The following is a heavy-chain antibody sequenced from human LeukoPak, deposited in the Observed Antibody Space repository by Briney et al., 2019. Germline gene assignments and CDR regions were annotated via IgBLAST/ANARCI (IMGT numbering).Heavy chain of an antibody. D-gene: IGHD3-22*01. CDR1: GFSLSTSGVG. V-gene: IGHV2-5*01. Sequence: KESGPTLVKPTQTLTLTCTFSGFSLSTSGVGVGWIRQPPGKALEWLALIYWNDDKRYSPSLKSSLTITTDTSNNQVVPTITHLDPVDTAPYYCAHRGSSGYDNWFDPWGQGTLVTVSS. CDR3: AHRGSSGYDNWFDP. CDR2: IYWNDDK. J-gene: IGHJ5*02.